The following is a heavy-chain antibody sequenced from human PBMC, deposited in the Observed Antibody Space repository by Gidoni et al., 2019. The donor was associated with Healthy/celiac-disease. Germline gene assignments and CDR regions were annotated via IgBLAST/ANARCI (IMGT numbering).Heavy chain of an antibody. CDR1: GFTVSSYS. J-gene: IGHJ4*02. D-gene: IGHD3-22*01. V-gene: IGHV3-21*01. CDR2: ISISSSYR. CDR3: ARGPYDRSVCDY. Sequence: EVQLVESGGGLVTPGGSLILSCAASGFTVSSYSMNWVSQAPGKGLEWVSSISISSSYRSYADSVKGGFTIYRDNAKNSLYLQRNSLRAEDTAVYYCARGPYDRSVCDYWGQGTLVTVSS.